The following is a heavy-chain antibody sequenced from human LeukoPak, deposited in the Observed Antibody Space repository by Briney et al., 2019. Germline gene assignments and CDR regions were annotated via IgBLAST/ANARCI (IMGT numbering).Heavy chain of an antibody. CDR3: ARDWDQRSDCFDP. V-gene: IGHV1-18*01. CDR2: VSDHNDGP. J-gene: IGHJ5*02. Sequence: GASVKVSCKASGYTFTSYDISWVRQAPGQGLEWMGWVSDHNDGPNYARKFKDRVTMTADKYTSTAYLELRSLRSDDTGVYYCARDWDQRSDCFDPWGQGTLVTVSS. D-gene: IGHD1-26*01. CDR1: GYTFTSYD.